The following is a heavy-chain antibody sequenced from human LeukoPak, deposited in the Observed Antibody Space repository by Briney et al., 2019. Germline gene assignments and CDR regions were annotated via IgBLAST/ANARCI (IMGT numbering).Heavy chain of an antibody. CDR3: ARDEIAAVLSGIYYYGMDV. CDR2: ISHSGST. CDR1: GGSFSDYF. V-gene: IGHV4-34*01. J-gene: IGHJ6*02. D-gene: IGHD6-13*01. Sequence: SETLSLTCAVYGGSFSDYFWSWIRQPPGKGLEWIGEISHSGSTTYNPSLRSRVTISGDTSKKQFSLKLSSVTAADTAVYYCARDEIAAVLSGIYYYGMDVWGQGTTVTVSS.